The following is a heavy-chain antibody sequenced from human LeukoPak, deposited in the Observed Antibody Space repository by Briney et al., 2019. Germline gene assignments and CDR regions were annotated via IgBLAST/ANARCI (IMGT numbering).Heavy chain of an antibody. CDR3: ARDRRRNWNVNYFDY. V-gene: IGHV3-23*01. CDR1: GFTFSDTA. J-gene: IGHJ4*02. D-gene: IGHD1-1*01. CDR2: ISADGNGR. Sequence: GGSLRLSCAASGFTFSDTAMSWVRRAPGKGLEWVSAISADGNGRFYTDSVKGRFTVSRDNSKNTLYLQMNSLRAEDTAVYYCARDRRRNWNVNYFDYWGQGTLVTVSS.